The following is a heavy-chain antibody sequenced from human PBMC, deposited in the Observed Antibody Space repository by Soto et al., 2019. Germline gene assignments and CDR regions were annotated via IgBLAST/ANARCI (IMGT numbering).Heavy chain of an antibody. D-gene: IGHD4-4*01. J-gene: IGHJ4*02. Sequence: SETLSLTCAVYGGSFSCYYWSWIRQPPGKGLEWIGEINHSGSTNYNPSLKSRVTISVDTSKNQFSLKLSSVTAADTAVYYCARGPSYYSNYFFSYFDYWGQGTLVTVSS. CDR3: ARGPSYYSNYFFSYFDY. V-gene: IGHV4-34*01. CDR2: INHSGST. CDR1: GGSFSCYY.